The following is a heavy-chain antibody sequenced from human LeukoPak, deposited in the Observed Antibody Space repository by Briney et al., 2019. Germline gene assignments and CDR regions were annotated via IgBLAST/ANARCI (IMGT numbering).Heavy chain of an antibody. Sequence: QPGRSLRLSCTTSGFTFGAYAMSWVRQAPGKGLEWVGFIGSNSYGGTTEYAASVKGRFTISRDDSKSIAYLQMNSLKTADTAVYYCTRRWGIDYWGQGTLVTVSS. D-gene: IGHD7-27*01. J-gene: IGHJ4*02. V-gene: IGHV3-49*04. CDR1: GFTFGAYA. CDR3: TRRWGIDY. CDR2: IGSNSYGGTT.